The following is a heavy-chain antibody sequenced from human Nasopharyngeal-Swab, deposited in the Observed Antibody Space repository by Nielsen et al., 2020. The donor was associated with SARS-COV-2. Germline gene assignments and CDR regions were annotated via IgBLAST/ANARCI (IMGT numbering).Heavy chain of an antibody. D-gene: IGHD3-3*01. V-gene: IGHV4-4*07. Sequence: WIRQPPGKGLEWIGRIYTTGSTNYNPSLESRVTISVDTSKNQFSLKLSSVTAADTAVYYCARASRITIFGVVRWFDPWGQGTRVTVSS. CDR2: IYTTGST. CDR3: ARASRITIFGVVRWFDP. J-gene: IGHJ5*02.